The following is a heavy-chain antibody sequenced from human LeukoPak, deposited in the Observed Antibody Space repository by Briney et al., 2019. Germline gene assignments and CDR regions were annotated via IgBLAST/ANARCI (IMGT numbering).Heavy chain of an antibody. J-gene: IGHJ4*02. CDR3: ARGYGGKGYFDY. CDR1: GFTFSTYN. CDR2: ISSSGSTI. D-gene: IGHD4-23*01. V-gene: IGHV3-48*04. Sequence: GGSLRLSCEASGFTFSTYNMNWVRQAPGKGLEWVSYISSSGSTIYYADSVKGRFTISRDNAKNSLYLQMNSLRAEDTAVYYCARGYGGKGYFDYWGQGTLVTVSS.